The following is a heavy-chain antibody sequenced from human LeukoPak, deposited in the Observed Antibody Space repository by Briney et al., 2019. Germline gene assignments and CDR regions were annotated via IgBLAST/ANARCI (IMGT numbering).Heavy chain of an antibody. CDR2: MDPHSGNT. Sequence: GASVKVSCKASGYTFTSYDLSWVRQAPGQGLEGMGWMDPHSGNTGYAQKFQGRVTMTRNTSISTAYMELSSLRSEDTAVYYCARIVPASTLDYWGQGTLVTVSS. V-gene: IGHV1-8*01. CDR1: GYTFTSYD. D-gene: IGHD2-2*01. CDR3: ARIVPASTLDY. J-gene: IGHJ4*02.